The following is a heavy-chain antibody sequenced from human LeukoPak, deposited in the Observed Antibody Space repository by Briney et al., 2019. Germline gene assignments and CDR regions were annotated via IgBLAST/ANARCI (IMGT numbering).Heavy chain of an antibody. J-gene: IGHJ4*02. CDR1: GFTVTDYA. V-gene: IGHV3-30-3*01. CDR3: ARGSYSYGQD. D-gene: IGHD5-18*01. Sequence: GKSLRLSCEASGFTVTDYAVHWVRQAPGKGLEWVAVISYDEINKFYADSVKGRFTISRDISKNTVYLQMNSLSAEDTALYYCARGSYSYGQDWGQGTLVTVSS. CDR2: ISYDEINK.